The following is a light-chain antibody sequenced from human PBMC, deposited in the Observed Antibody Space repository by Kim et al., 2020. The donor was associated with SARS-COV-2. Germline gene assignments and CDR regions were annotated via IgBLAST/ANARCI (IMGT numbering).Light chain of an antibody. CDR1: QDISNY. Sequence: DIQMTQSPSSLSVSVGDRVTITCQASQDISNYLNWYQQKPGKAPKLLIFDASNLEEGIPSRFTGGGSGSDFTFTISSLQPEDIATYYCQQYHDLPITFGQGTRLEIK. CDR2: DAS. V-gene: IGKV1-33*01. J-gene: IGKJ5*01. CDR3: QQYHDLPIT.